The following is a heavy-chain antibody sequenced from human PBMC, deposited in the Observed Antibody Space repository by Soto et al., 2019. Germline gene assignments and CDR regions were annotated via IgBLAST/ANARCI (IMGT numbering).Heavy chain of an antibody. CDR2: HNGYNGQT. CDR1: ENTFSTYL. CDR3: AGPQDRAGLGF. Sequence: ASVKVSCKASENTFSTYLVHWVRQVHGQGLEWMGWHNGYNGQTEYSQKFQGRVTITRDTSAKTAYLELRSLTSEDTAVYYCAGPQDRAGLGFWGQGTLVTVSS. V-gene: IGHV1-3*01. J-gene: IGHJ4*02.